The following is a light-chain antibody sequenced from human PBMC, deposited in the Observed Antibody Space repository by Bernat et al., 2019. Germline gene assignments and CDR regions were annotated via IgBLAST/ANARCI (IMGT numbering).Light chain of an antibody. V-gene: IGKV1-5*03. CDR1: QSISNW. CDR2: MAS. J-gene: IGKJ3*01. CDR3: HHYSTYPIT. Sequence: DVQMTQSPSTLSASVGDRVSITCRASQSISNWVAWYQQKPGKAPNLLIYMASTLETGVPSRFSGSGSGTEFTLTISSLQPDDFASYYCHHYSTYPITFGPGTKVD.